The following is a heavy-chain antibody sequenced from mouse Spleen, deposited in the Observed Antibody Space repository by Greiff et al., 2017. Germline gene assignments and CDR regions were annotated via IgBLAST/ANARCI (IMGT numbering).Heavy chain of an antibody. CDR3: ARHDYDLYAMDY. CDR2: IYPGDGDT. J-gene: IGHJ4*01. V-gene: IGHV1-82*01. D-gene: IGHD2-4*01. Sequence: VQLQQSGPELVKPGASVKISCKASGYAFSSSWMNWVKQRPGKGLEWIGRIYPGDGDTNYNGKFKGKATLTADKSSSTAYMQLSSLTSEDSAVYFCARHDYDLYAMDYWGQGTSVTVSS. CDR1: GYAFSSSW.